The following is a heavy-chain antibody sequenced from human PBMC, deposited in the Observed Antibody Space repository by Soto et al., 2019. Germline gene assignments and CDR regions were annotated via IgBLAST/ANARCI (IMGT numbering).Heavy chain of an antibody. CDR3: ARMELERGPVEQGGIYYYYGMDV. CDR2: IYPGDSDT. D-gene: IGHD1-1*01. Sequence: PGESLKISCKGSGYSFTSYWIGWVRQMPGKGLEWMGIIYPGDSDTRYSLSFQGQVTISADKSISTAYLQWSSLKASDTAMYYCARMELERGPVEQGGIYYYYGMDVWGQETTVTISS. CDR1: GYSFTSYW. V-gene: IGHV5-51*01. J-gene: IGHJ6*01.